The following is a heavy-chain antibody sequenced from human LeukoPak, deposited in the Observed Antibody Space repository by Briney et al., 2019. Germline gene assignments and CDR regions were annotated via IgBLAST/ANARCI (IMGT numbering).Heavy chain of an antibody. V-gene: IGHV3-64D*06. Sequence: PGRSLRLSCAASGFTFSSYAMHWVRQAPGKGLECVSAITGSGGSTYYADSVKGRFTISRDNSKNTLYLQMSSLRAEDTAVYYCVRDQRGGSSGYYDSWGQGALVTVSS. J-gene: IGHJ4*02. CDR3: VRDQRGGSSGYYDS. D-gene: IGHD3-22*01. CDR1: GFTFSSYA. CDR2: ITGSGGST.